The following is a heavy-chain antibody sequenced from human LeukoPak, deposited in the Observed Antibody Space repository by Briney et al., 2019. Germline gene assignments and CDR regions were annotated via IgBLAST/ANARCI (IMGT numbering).Heavy chain of an antibody. CDR1: GGSISGYY. D-gene: IGHD1-26*01. CDR3: ARDFPVWGGSYPTFDY. Sequence: SETLSLTCTVSGGSISGYYWSWFRQPPGKGLEWIGRIYTSGSTNYNPSLKSRVTMSVDTSKNQFSLKLSSVTAADTAVYYCARDFPVWGGSYPTFDYWGQGTLVTVSS. J-gene: IGHJ4*02. CDR2: IYTSGST. V-gene: IGHV4-4*07.